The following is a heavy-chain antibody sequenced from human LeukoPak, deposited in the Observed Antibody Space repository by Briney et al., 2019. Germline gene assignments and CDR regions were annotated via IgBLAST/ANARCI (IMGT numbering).Heavy chain of an antibody. Sequence: GGTLRLSCAASGFTFSSYGMSWVRQAPGKGLEWVSAISGSGGSTYYADSVKGRFTISRDNSKNTLYLQMNSLRAEDAAVYYCAKLGIAAAGSFDYWGQGTLVTVSS. CDR1: GFTFSSYG. V-gene: IGHV3-23*01. D-gene: IGHD6-13*01. CDR2: ISGSGGST. J-gene: IGHJ4*02. CDR3: AKLGIAAAGSFDY.